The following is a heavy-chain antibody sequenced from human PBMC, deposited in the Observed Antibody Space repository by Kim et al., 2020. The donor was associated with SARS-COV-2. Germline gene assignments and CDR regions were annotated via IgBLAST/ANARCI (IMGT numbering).Heavy chain of an antibody. CDR2: INTNTGNP. CDR3: ARDRNYCSSTSCPLSYYYGMDV. V-gene: IGHV7-4-1*02. J-gene: IGHJ6*02. Sequence: ASVKVSCKASGYTFTSYAMNWVRQAPGQGLEWMGWINTNTGNPTYAQGFTGRFVFSLDTSVSTAYLQISSLKAEGTAVYYCARDRNYCSSTSCPLSYYYGMDVWGQGTTVTVSS. D-gene: IGHD2-2*01. CDR1: GYTFTSYA.